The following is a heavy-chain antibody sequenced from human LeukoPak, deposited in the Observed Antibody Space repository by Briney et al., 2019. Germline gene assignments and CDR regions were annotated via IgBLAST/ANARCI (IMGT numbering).Heavy chain of an antibody. D-gene: IGHD3-3*01. V-gene: IGHV4-39*01. J-gene: IGHJ5*02. Sequence: SETLSLTCTVSGGSISSSSYYWGWIRQPPGKGLEWIGSIYYSGSTYYNPSLKSRVTISVDTSKNQFSLKLSSVTAADTAVYYCARHGGSGYYNWFDPWGQGTLVTVSS. CDR2: IYYSGST. CDR1: GGSISSSSYY. CDR3: ARHGGSGYYNWFDP.